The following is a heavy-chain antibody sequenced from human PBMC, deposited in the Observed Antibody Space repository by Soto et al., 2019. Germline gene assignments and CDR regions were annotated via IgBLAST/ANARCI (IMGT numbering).Heavy chain of an antibody. CDR1: GVTFSDHY. J-gene: IGHJ6*02. CDR3: TIGAVATRLSGLDV. Sequence: EVQLVESGGGLVQPGGSLRLSCAASGVTFSDHYMDLVRQAPGKGLEWLARSRNKANSYTTEYAASVRGRFTISRDDSKTSLYLQMNSLRSEDTAVYHCTIGAVATRLSGLDVWGQGTTVIVSS. CDR2: SRNKANSYTT. V-gene: IGHV3-72*01. D-gene: IGHD3-10*01.